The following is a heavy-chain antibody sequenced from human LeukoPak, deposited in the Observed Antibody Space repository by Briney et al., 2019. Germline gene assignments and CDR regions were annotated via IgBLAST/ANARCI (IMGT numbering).Heavy chain of an antibody. CDR3: ARDPNSYGNVGYFDY. CDR1: GFTFSSYS. Sequence: GGSLRLSCAASGFTFSSYSMNWVRQAPGKGLEWVSYISSSSSTIYYADSVKGRFTISRDNAKNSLYLQMNSLRAEDTAVYYCARDPNSYGNVGYFDYWGQGTLVTVSS. CDR2: ISSSSSTI. J-gene: IGHJ4*02. D-gene: IGHD5-18*01. V-gene: IGHV3-48*04.